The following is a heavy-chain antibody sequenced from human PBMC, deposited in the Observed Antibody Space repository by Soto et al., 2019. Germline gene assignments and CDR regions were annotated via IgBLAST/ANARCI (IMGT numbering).Heavy chain of an antibody. Sequence: QVQLQQWGAGLLKPSETLSLTCAVYGGSFSGYYWSWIRQPPGKGLEWIGEINHSGSTNYNPSLKSRVTISVDTSKNQFSLKLSSVTAADTAVYYCARVVDSSGYYPSYYYGMDVWGQGTTVTVSS. CDR1: GGSFSGYY. V-gene: IGHV4-34*01. J-gene: IGHJ6*02. D-gene: IGHD3-22*01. CDR3: ARVVDSSGYYPSYYYGMDV. CDR2: INHSGST.